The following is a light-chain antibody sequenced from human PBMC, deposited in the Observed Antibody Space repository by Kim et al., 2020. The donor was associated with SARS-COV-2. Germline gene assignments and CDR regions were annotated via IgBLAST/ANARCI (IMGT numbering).Light chain of an antibody. J-gene: IGKJ4*01. CDR3: QRFNTGPLT. V-gene: IGKV1-13*02. Sequence: AIQLTQSPSSLSASVGDRVTITCRASQDIKSALAWYQQKPGKPPKLLIHGASKLKSGVPSRFSGSGSGTDFTLTINTLQPEDFATYYCQRFNTGPLTFCGRTKV. CDR1: QDIKSA. CDR2: GAS.